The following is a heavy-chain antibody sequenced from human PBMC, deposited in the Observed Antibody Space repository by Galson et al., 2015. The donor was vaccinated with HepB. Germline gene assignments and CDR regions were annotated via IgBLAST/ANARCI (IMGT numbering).Heavy chain of an antibody. D-gene: IGHD3-16*01. CDR2: ISSSSSYT. CDR3: ARGVSSGGARYFDY. V-gene: IGHV3-11*06. Sequence: SLRLSCAASGFTFSDYYMSWIRQAPGKGLEWVSYISSSSSYTNYADSVKGRFTISRDNAKNSLYLQMNNLRAEDTAVYYCARGVSSGGARYFDYWGQGTLVTVSS. CDR1: GFTFSDYY. J-gene: IGHJ4*02.